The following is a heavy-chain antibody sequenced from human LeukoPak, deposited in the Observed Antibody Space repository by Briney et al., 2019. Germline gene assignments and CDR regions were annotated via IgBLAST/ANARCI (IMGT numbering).Heavy chain of an antibody. CDR3: AKGWSVLDAFDI. Sequence: GGSLRLSCAASGFTFSSYGMHWVRQAPGKGLEWVAFIRYDGSNKYYADSVKGRFTIPRDNSKNTLYLQMNSLRAEDTAVYYCAKGWSVLDAFDIWGQGTMVTVSS. D-gene: IGHD1-1*01. CDR1: GFTFSSYG. V-gene: IGHV3-30*02. CDR2: IRYDGSNK. J-gene: IGHJ3*02.